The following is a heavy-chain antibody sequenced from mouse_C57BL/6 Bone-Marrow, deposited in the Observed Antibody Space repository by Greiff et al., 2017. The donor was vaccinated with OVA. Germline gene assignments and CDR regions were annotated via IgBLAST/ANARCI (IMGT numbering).Heavy chain of an antibody. Sequence: QVQLQQSGAELVRPGTSVKVSCKASGYAFTNYLIEWVKQRPGQGLEWIGVINPGSGGTNYNEKFKGKATLTADKSSSTAYMQLSSLTSEDSAVYFCARSDGRGSMDYWGQGTSVTVSA. CDR2: INPGSGGT. V-gene: IGHV1-54*01. CDR1: GYAFTNYL. CDR3: ARSDGRGSMDY. D-gene: IGHD1-1*01. J-gene: IGHJ4*01.